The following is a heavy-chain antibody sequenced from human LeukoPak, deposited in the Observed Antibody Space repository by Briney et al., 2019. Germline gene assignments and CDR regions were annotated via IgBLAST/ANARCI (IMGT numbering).Heavy chain of an antibody. Sequence: SETLSLTCTVSGGSISSGDNYWTWIRQPPGKGLEWIGYIYNSGTTYYSPSLKSRVAISVDTSKNQFSLKLSSVTAADTAVYYCVRGGLVDFWSGYPLGYWGQGTLVTVSS. J-gene: IGHJ4*02. V-gene: IGHV4-30-4*08. CDR3: VRGGLVDFWSGYPLGY. CDR1: GGSISSGDNY. CDR2: IYNSGTT. D-gene: IGHD3-3*01.